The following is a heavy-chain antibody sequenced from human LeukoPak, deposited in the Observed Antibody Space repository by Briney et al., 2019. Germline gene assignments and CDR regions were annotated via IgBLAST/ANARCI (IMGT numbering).Heavy chain of an antibody. CDR2: ISGSSSTI. J-gene: IGHJ4*02. CDR1: GFTFSSYS. Sequence: GGSLRLSCTASGFTFSSYSMNWVRQAPGKGLEWGSYISGSSSTIYYADSVKGRFTISRDNGKNTLYLQMNSLRAEDTAVYYCAKDPIAVAGNPHDYWGQGTLVTVSS. D-gene: IGHD6-19*01. CDR3: AKDPIAVAGNPHDY. V-gene: IGHV3-48*01.